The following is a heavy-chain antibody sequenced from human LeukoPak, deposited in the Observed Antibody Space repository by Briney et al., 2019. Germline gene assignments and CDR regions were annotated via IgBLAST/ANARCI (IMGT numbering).Heavy chain of an antibody. Sequence: ASVKVSCKASGYTFTSYYMHWVRQAPGQGLEWMGLINPSGGSTSYAQKFQGRVTMTRDTSTSTVYMELSSLRSEDTAVYYCARSYIAAAGTGAFDIWGQGTMVTVFS. CDR2: INPSGGST. V-gene: IGHV1-46*01. CDR1: GYTFTSYY. CDR3: ARSYIAAAGTGAFDI. D-gene: IGHD6-13*01. J-gene: IGHJ3*02.